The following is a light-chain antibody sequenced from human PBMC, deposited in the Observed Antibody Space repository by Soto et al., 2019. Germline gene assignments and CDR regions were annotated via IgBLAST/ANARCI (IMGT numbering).Light chain of an antibody. CDR3: QQYETFSGT. CDR1: QVIGNY. V-gene: IGKV1-16*01. Sequence: DIQMTQSPSSLSASVGDRVTITCRASQVIGNYLAWYQQKPGEAPKLLIYDASALPRGVPSRFSGSGSGTKFTLTIASLQPDDFATYYCQQYETFSGTFGPGTKVDNK. J-gene: IGKJ1*01. CDR2: DAS.